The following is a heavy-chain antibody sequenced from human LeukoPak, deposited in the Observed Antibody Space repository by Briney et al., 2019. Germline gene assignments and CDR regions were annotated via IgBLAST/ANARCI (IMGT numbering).Heavy chain of an antibody. CDR3: ASSRCMLYRGCGYFDY. CDR1: GGSFSGYY. V-gene: IGHV4-34*01. CDR2: INHSGST. J-gene: IGHJ4*02. D-gene: IGHD2-8*01. Sequence: PSETLSLTCAVYGGSFSGYYWSWIRQPPGKGLEWIGEINHSGSTNYNPSLKSRVTISVDTSKNQFSLKLSSVTAADTAVYYCASSRCMLYRGCGYFDYWGQGTLVTVPS.